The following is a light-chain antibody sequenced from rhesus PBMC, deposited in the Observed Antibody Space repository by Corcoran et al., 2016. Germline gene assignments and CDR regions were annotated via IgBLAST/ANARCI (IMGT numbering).Light chain of an antibody. CDR1: PSVSRS. CDR2: GAS. Sequence: EIVLTQSPATLSLSPGERATLSCRASPSVSRSLSWYQEQPGQVPRLLIYGASSRATGTPERFRGSGSGKDFTLTLTSLEPEDFAVYYCQQYSNWPQLTFGGGTKVEIK. J-gene: IGKJ4*01. CDR3: QQYSNWPQLT. V-gene: IGKV3-42*03.